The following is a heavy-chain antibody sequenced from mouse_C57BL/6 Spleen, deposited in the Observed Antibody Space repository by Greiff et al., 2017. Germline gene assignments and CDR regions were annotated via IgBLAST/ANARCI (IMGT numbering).Heavy chain of an antibody. CDR2: ITPNYGTT. CDR3: AREGDGNYEYCDV. CDR1: GYSFTDYN. D-gene: IGHD2-1*01. J-gene: IGHJ1*03. Sequence: VQLQQSGPELVKPGASVKISCKASGYSFTDYNMNWVKQSNGKSLEWIGVITPNYGTTSSNQKFKGKATLTVDQSSSTAYMQLNRLTSEDTAGYYCAREGDGNYEYCDVWGTGTTVTVSS. V-gene: IGHV1-39*01.